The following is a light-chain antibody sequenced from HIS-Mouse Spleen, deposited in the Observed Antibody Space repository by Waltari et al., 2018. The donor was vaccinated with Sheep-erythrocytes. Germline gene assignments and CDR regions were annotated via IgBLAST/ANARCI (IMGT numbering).Light chain of an antibody. CDR3: QAWDSSTVV. CDR1: KLGDKY. J-gene: IGLJ2*01. CDR2: QDS. V-gene: IGLV3-1*01. Sequence: SYELTQPTSVSVSPGQTASITCPGDKLGDKYACWYQQKPGQSPVLVNYQDSKRPSGIPERFSGYNSGNTATLTISGTQAMDEADYYCQAWDSSTVVFGGGTKLTVL.